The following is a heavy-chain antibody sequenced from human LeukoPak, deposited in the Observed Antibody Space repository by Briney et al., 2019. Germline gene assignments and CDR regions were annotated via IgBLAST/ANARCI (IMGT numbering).Heavy chain of an antibody. V-gene: IGHV4-39*01. J-gene: IGHJ5*02. CDR1: GGSISSSSYY. CDR3: AGIFGVVTLNWFDP. D-gene: IGHD3-3*01. Sequence: PSETLSLTCTVSGGSISSSSYYWGWIRQPPGKGLEWIGSIYYSGSTYYNPSLKSRVTISVDTSKNQFSLKLSSVTAADTAVYYCAGIFGVVTLNWFDPWGQGTLVTVSS. CDR2: IYYSGST.